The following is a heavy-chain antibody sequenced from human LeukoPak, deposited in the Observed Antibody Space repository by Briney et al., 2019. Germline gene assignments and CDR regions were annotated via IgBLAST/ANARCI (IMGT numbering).Heavy chain of an antibody. CDR1: GGSISSGGYY. CDR2: IYYSGST. Sequence: SETLSLTCTVSGGSISSGGYYWSWIRQHPGKGLEWIGYIYYSGSTYYNPSLKSRVTISVDTSKNQFSLKLSSVTAADTAVYYCARDIGYETGAFDIWGQGTMVTVSS. D-gene: IGHD6-13*01. V-gene: IGHV4-31*03. CDR3: ARDIGYETGAFDI. J-gene: IGHJ3*02.